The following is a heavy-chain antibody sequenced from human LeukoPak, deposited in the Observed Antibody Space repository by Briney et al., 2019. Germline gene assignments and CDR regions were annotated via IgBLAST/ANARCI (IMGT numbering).Heavy chain of an antibody. D-gene: IGHD2/OR15-2a*01. Sequence: PSETLSLTCTVSGGSISSGGYYRSWIRQPPGKGLKWIGYIYYSGSTNYNSSLKSRVTISVDTSKNQFSLMLTSVTATDTAVYYCARLLGAEYFQHWGQGTLVTVSS. CDR3: ARLLGAEYFQH. J-gene: IGHJ1*01. V-gene: IGHV4-61*08. CDR2: IYYSGST. CDR1: GGSISSGGYY.